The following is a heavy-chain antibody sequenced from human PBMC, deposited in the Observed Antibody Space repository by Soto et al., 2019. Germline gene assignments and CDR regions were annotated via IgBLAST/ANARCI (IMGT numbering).Heavy chain of an antibody. Sequence: ASVKVSCKASGYTFTGSYMHWVRQAPGQGLEWMGWINPNSGGTNYAQKFQGWVTMTRDTSISTAYMELSRLRSDDTAVYYCARGSSSYYYYMDVWGKGTTVTVSS. J-gene: IGHJ6*03. CDR2: INPNSGGT. V-gene: IGHV1-2*04. CDR3: ARGSSSYYYYMDV. CDR1: GYTFTGSY.